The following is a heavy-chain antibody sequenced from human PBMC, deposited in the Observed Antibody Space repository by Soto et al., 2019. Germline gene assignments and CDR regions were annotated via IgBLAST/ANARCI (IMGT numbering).Heavy chain of an antibody. CDR2: VYTTGST. D-gene: IGHD1-7*01. CDR1: GGSINTYY. CDR3: ARDFNFILDESEEMRWNYDP. V-gene: IGHV4-4*07. J-gene: IGHJ5*02. Sequence: LSLTCTVTGGSINTYYWSWIRQSAGKGLEWIGRVYTTGSTNYNPSLKSRVTISVDTSRNQFSLSLRSVTAADTAVYYCARDFNFILDESEEMRWNYDPWGQGTMVTVSS.